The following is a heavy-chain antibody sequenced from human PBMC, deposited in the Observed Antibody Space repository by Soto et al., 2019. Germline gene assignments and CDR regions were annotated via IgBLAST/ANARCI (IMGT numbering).Heavy chain of an antibody. CDR2: INHSGST. D-gene: IGHD3-10*01. Sequence: PSETLSLTCTVSGGSISSSSYYWGWIRQPPGKGLEWIGEINHSGSTNYNPSLKSRVTISVDTSKNQFSLKLSSVTAADTAVYYCARAGSLWFGELPPRYWGQGTLVTVSS. V-gene: IGHV4-39*07. CDR1: GGSISSSSYY. J-gene: IGHJ4*02. CDR3: ARAGSLWFGELPPRY.